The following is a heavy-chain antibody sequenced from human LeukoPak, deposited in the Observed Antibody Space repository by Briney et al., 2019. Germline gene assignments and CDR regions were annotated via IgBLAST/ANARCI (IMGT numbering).Heavy chain of an antibody. D-gene: IGHD4-23*01. CDR3: ARAGVTVGFDY. Sequence: GGSLRLSCAASGFTFSSYGMHWVRQAPGKGLEWVAVISYDGRSKYYADSMKGRFTISRDNAKNTLYLQMDSLRAEDTAVYYCARAGVTVGFDYWGQGTLVTVSS. CDR1: GFTFSSYG. J-gene: IGHJ4*02. CDR2: ISYDGRSK. V-gene: IGHV3-30*03.